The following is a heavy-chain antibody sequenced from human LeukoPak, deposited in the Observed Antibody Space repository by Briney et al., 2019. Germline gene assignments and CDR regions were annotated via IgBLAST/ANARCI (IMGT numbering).Heavy chain of an antibody. V-gene: IGHV1-69*05. CDR1: GGTFSSYA. CDR3: ARGIRERPLDY. J-gene: IGHJ4*02. Sequence: EASVKVSCKASGGTFSSYAISWVRQAPGQGLEWMGGIIPIFGTANYAQKFQGRVTITTDESTSTAYMELSSLRSEDTAVYYCARGIRERPLDYWGQGTLVTVSS. CDR2: IIPIFGTA. D-gene: IGHD1-26*01.